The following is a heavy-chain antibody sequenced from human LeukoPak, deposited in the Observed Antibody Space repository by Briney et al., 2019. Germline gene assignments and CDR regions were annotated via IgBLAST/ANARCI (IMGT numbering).Heavy chain of an antibody. CDR3: TRRDNPPFYDSLTNYRVFVY. D-gene: IGHD3-9*01. CDR1: GLTFSSYS. CDR2: ISSSVRII. V-gene: IGHV3-48*04. Sequence: GGSVSLLCAAYGLTFSSYSMNWVRQAPRKGMEWVSYISSSVRIIYYGESVKGRFTSSRDNAKNSLYLQMNSLRAKDTAVYYCTRRDNPPFYDSLTNYRVFVYWGQGTLVTVSS. J-gene: IGHJ4*02.